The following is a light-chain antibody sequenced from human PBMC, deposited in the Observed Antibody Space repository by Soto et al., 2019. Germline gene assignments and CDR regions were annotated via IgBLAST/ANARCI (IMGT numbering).Light chain of an antibody. CDR2: GAS. CDR3: QQYDSSIT. J-gene: IGKJ5*01. CDR1: QSVSSSY. V-gene: IGKV3-20*01. Sequence: EIVLTQSPGTLSLSPGERATLSCRASQSVSSSYLAWYQQKPGQAPRCLIYGASSRATGIPDRFSGSGSGTDFTLTISRLEPEDFAVYYCQQYDSSITFGQGTRLEI.